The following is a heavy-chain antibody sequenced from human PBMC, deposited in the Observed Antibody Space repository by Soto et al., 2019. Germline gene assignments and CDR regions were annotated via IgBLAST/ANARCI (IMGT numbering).Heavy chain of an antibody. D-gene: IGHD6-13*01. CDR2: ISYDGSNK. CDR3: AKDRAAAGRYYYYGMDV. V-gene: IGHV3-30*18. CDR1: GFTLSTYG. J-gene: IGHJ6*02. Sequence: QVQLVESGGGGAQPGGSLRPSWPAPGFTLSTYGMHGVRQVQGKGLEGVAVISYDGSNKYYADSVKGRFTFSRDNSKNTLYLQMNSLRAEDTAVYYCAKDRAAAGRYYYYGMDVWGQGTTVTVSS.